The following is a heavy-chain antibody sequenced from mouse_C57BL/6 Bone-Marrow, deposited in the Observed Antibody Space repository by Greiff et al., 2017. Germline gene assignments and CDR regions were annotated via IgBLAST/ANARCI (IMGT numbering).Heavy chain of an antibody. Sequence: EVKLEESGGGLVKPGGSLKLSCAASGFTFSDYGMHWVRQAPEKGLEWVAYISSGSSTIYYPDNVKGRFTISRDNAKNNLYLQMSHLKSEDTAMYYCARDSANWYYFDYWGQGTTLTVSS. J-gene: IGHJ2*01. CDR1: GFTFSDYG. CDR3: ARDSANWYYFDY. V-gene: IGHV5-17*03. D-gene: IGHD4-1*01. CDR2: ISSGSSTI.